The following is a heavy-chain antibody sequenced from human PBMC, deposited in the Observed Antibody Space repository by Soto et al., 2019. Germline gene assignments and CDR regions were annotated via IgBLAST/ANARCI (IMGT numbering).Heavy chain of an antibody. V-gene: IGHV4-31*03. CDR3: ARLDYDYVWGSYRPRWFDP. D-gene: IGHD3-16*02. Sequence: PSETLSLTCTVSGGSISSGGYYWSWIRQHPGKGLEWIGHIYYSGSTYYNPSLKSRVTISVDTSKNQFSLKLSSVTAADTAVYYCARLDYDYVWGSYRPRWFDPWGQGTLVTVSS. CDR2: IYYSGST. J-gene: IGHJ5*02. CDR1: GGSISSGGYY.